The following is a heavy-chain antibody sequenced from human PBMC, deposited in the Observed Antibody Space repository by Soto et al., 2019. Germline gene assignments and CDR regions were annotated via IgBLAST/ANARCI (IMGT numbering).Heavy chain of an antibody. V-gene: IGHV1-18*01. CDR1: GYTFTSSY. CDR3: ARGWGGSYLSYLEH. J-gene: IGHJ1*01. D-gene: IGHD3-3*02. CDR2: ISAYNGNT. Sequence: QVQLVQSGGEVKKPGASVNVSCKASGYTFTSSYISWVRQAPGQGLEWMGWISAYNGNTNYAQKFEGRVSMTTDTSTATAYMELRSLRSDDTAIYYCARGWGGSYLSYLEHWGQGTLVTVSS.